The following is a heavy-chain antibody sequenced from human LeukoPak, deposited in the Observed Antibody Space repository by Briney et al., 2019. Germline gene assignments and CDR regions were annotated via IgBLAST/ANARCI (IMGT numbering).Heavy chain of an antibody. CDR2: IYTSGST. Sequence: SETLSLTCTFSGGSVSSYYWSWIRQPAGKGLEWIGRIYTSGSTNYNPSLKSRVTMSVDTSKNQFSLRLSSVTAADTAVYYCARRGRVKATKNWFDPWGQGTLVTVSS. CDR1: GGSVSSYY. J-gene: IGHJ5*02. CDR3: ARRGRVKATKNWFDP. D-gene: IGHD5-12*01. V-gene: IGHV4-4*07.